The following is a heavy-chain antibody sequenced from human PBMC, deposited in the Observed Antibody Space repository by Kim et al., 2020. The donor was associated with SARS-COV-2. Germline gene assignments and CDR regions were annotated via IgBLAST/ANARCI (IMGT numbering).Heavy chain of an antibody. J-gene: IGHJ4*02. D-gene: IGHD3-22*01. Sequence: PSLKTRVTISVDASKNQFSLMLSAVTAADTAVYYCARHGATSGYYAYFDYWGQGTLVTVSS. CDR3: ARHGATSGYYAYFDY. V-gene: IGHV4-39*01.